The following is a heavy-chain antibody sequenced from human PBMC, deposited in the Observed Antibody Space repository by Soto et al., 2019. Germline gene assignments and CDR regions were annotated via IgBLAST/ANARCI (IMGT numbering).Heavy chain of an antibody. Sequence: QVQLQESGPGLVTPSGTLSLTCSVSGVSISRSNWWTWVRQAPGKGLEWIGELYPSGGTTYNPSLQNRVTISVDYSKNRLSLPLPSVTAAVSAVYYCARCLHCSNGGRFDRWGQGALVTVSS. CDR3: ARCLHCSNGGRFDR. D-gene: IGHD2-8*01. CDR1: GVSISRSNW. V-gene: IGHV4-4*02. J-gene: IGHJ5*02. CDR2: LYPSGGT.